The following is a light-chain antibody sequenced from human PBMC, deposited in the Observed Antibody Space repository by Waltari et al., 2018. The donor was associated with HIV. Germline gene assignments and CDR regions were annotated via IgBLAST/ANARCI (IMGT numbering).Light chain of an antibody. Sequence: QSALTQPASVSGFPGQSITISCTGSSSDGGSDNYVSWYQQHPGKAPKLLIYDVSKRPSGVSNRFSGSKSGNTASLTISGLQAEDEADYYCCSYAGSNTYLFGTGTEVTVL. CDR2: DVS. J-gene: IGLJ1*01. CDR3: CSYAGSNTYL. CDR1: SSDGGSDNY. V-gene: IGLV2-23*02.